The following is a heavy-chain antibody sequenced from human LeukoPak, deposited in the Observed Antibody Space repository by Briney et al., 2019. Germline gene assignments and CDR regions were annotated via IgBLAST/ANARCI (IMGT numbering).Heavy chain of an antibody. Sequence: LETLSLTCTVSGGSISSYYWSWIRQPAGKGLEWIGRIYSTGSTNYNPSLKSRVTMSVDTSKNQFSLRLRSVTAADTAVYYCARQTASAGTAGFDFWGQGALVTVSS. J-gene: IGHJ4*02. CDR1: GGSISSYY. V-gene: IGHV4-4*07. CDR3: ARQTASAGTAGFDF. CDR2: IYSTGST. D-gene: IGHD6-13*01.